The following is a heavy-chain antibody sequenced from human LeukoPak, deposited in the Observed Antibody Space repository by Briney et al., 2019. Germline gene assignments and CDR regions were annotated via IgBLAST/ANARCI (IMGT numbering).Heavy chain of an antibody. CDR3: ARLGINYYDSSGYVYWYFDL. J-gene: IGHJ2*01. CDR2: ICYSGST. D-gene: IGHD3-22*01. V-gene: IGHV4-59*08. CDR1: GGSISSYY. Sequence: SETLSLTCTVSGGSISSYYWSWIRQPPGKGLEWIGYICYSGSTNYNPSLKSRVTISVDTSKNQFSLKLSSVTAADTAVYYCARLGINYYDSSGYVYWYFDLWGRGTLVTVSS.